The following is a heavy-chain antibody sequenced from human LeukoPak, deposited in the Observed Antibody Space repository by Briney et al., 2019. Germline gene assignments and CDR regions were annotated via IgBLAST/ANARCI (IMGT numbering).Heavy chain of an antibody. Sequence: PGGSLRLSCAASGLTVSSNYMAWVRQVPGKGLEWVSVVYTGGTTYYADCVKGRFTVFSDNSKNTLYLQMNSLRAEDTAMYYCASEGYVRALDYWGQGTLVIVSS. CDR1: GLTVSSNY. CDR3: ASEGYVRALDY. V-gene: IGHV3-53*01. CDR2: VYTGGTT. J-gene: IGHJ4*02. D-gene: IGHD3-16*01.